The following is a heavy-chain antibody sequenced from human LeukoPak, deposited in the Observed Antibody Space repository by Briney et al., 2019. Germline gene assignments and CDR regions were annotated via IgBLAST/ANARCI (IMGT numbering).Heavy chain of an antibody. CDR2: ISSSSTI. CDR1: GFTFSSYS. J-gene: IGHJ4*02. V-gene: IGHV3-48*01. Sequence: GGSLRLSCAASGFTFSSYSMNWVRQAPGKGLEWVSYISSSSTIYYADSVKGRFTISRDNAKNSLYLQMNSLRAEDTAVYYCASWGIAAAGTIDYWGQGTLVTVSS. D-gene: IGHD6-13*01. CDR3: ASWGIAAAGTIDY.